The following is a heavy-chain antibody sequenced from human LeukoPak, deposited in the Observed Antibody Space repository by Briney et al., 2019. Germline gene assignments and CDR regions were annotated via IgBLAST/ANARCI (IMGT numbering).Heavy chain of an antibody. CDR1: GYTFTSYD. CDR2: MNPNSGNT. V-gene: IGHV1-8*01. Sequence: ASVKVSCKASGYTFTSYDINWVRQATRQGLEWMGWMNPNSGNTGYAQKFQGRVTMTRNTSISTAYMELSSLRSEDTAVYYCARGGYYYDSSGYYYDAFDIWGQGTMVTVSS. J-gene: IGHJ3*02. CDR3: ARGGYYYDSSGYYYDAFDI. D-gene: IGHD3-22*01.